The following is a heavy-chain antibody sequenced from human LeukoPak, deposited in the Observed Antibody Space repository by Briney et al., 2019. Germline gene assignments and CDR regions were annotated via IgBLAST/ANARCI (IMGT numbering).Heavy chain of an antibody. V-gene: IGHV1-2*02. J-gene: IGHJ4*02. D-gene: IGHD7-27*01. Sequence: ASVKVSCKASGYTFSSYTMNWVRQAPGQGLEWMGWINPNSGGTNYAQKFQGRVTMTRDTSISTAYMELSRLRSDDTAVYYCARARNWGYDFWGQGTLVIVSS. CDR3: ARARNWGYDF. CDR1: GYTFSSYT. CDR2: INPNSGGT.